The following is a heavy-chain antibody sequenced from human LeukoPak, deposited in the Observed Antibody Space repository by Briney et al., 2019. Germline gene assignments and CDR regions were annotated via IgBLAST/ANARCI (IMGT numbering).Heavy chain of an antibody. CDR1: GGSFSGYY. CDR2: INHSGST. J-gene: IGHJ4*02. D-gene: IGHD6-13*01. V-gene: IGHV4-34*01. CDR3: ARGASSTWPFDQ. Sequence: SETLSLTCAVSGGSFSGYYWHWIRQPPGKGLECIGEINHSGSTNYNPSLKSRVTISVDTSKNQFSLKLSSVTAADTAIYYCARGASSTWPFDQGGRGTLVTVS.